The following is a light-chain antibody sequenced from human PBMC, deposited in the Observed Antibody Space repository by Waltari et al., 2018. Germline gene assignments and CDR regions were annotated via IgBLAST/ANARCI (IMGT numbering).Light chain of an antibody. J-gene: IGKJ1*01. CDR2: GAS. CDR1: HSISKF. CDR3: HQYHTYLWT. V-gene: IGKV1-5*01. Sequence: DIQMTQSPSTLSSFVGDSVTITCRASHSISKFLAWYQLKPGKAPKLLIYGASTLDGGVPSRFSGSGSGAEFTLTISSLQPDDVATYHCHQYHTYLWTFGQGTKVEIK.